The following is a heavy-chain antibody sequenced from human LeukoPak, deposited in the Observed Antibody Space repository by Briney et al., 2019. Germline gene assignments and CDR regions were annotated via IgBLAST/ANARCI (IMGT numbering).Heavy chain of an antibody. CDR2: IYRGGET. D-gene: IGHD2-15*01. CDR3: ARAQYCSGGSCYGDY. V-gene: IGHV3-53*01. J-gene: IGHJ4*02. CDR1: GFTVSSNY. Sequence: GGSLRLSCAASGFTVSSNYMSWVRQAPGKGLEWVSVIYRGGETYYADSVKGRFTIFRDNSENTLYLQMNSLRAEDTALYYCARAQYCSGGSCYGDYWGQGTLVTVSS.